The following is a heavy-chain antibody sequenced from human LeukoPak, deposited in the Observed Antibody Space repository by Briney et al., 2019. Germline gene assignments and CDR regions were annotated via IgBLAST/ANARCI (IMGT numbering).Heavy chain of an antibody. J-gene: IGHJ4*02. CDR3: AGGRDVCLFDY. V-gene: IGHV4-59*01. Sequence: SETLSLTCTVSGGSISSYYWSWIRQPPGKGLEWIGYIDYSGSTNYNPSLKSRVTISVDTSKNQFSLKLSSVTAADTAVYYCAGGRDVCLFDYWGQGTLVTVSS. D-gene: IGHD5-24*01. CDR2: IDYSGST. CDR1: GGSISSYY.